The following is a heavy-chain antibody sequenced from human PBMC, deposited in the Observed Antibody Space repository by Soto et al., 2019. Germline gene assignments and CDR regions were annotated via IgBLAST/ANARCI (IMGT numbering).Heavy chain of an antibody. J-gene: IGHJ6*02. CDR2: IYYSGSI. CDR1: GDSISSDGYY. Sequence: QVQLQESGPGLVKPSQTLSLTCTVSGDSISSDGYYWSWMRQHPGKGLEWIGYIYYSGSIYYNPSLKRRVTISVDASKNQFSLKVSSVTAADTAVYYCARVSYCMDVWGQGTTVTVSS. CDR3: ARVSYCMDV. V-gene: IGHV4-31*03.